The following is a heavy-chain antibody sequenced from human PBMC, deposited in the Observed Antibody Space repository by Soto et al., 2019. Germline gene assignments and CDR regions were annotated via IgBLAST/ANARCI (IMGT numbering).Heavy chain of an antibody. CDR2: MNPNSGNT. CDR3: SRDDNYFGMYV. Sequence: QVQLVQSGAEVKKPGASVKVSCKASGYTFTSYDINWVRQATGQGLEWMGWMNPNSGNTGYAQKSQGTFTITRNTSISTDYRELSSLTSEDTAVYYFSRDDNYFGMYVWRQGTTVTVSS. V-gene: IGHV1-8*01. J-gene: IGHJ6*01. CDR1: GYTFTSYD.